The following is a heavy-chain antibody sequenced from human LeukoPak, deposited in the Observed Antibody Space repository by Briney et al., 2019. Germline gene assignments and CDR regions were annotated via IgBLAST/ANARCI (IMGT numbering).Heavy chain of an antibody. CDR1: GYAFTSYD. J-gene: IGHJ6*03. CDR3: ARARVATGPRRAADYYYYMDV. V-gene: IGHV1-8*01. Sequence: ASVKVSCKASGYAFTSYDINWVRQATGQGLEWMGWMNPNSGNTGYAQKFQGRVTMTRNTSISTAYMELSSLRSGDTAVYYCARARVATGPRRAADYYYYMDVWGKGTTVTVSS. CDR2: MNPNSGNT. D-gene: IGHD1-14*01.